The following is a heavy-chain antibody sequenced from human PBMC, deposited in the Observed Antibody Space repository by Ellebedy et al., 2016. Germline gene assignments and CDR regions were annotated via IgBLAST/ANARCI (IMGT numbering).Heavy chain of an antibody. V-gene: IGHV2-5*01. CDR3: VHRTKGTSFDC. CDR1: GFSLTTSTVV. J-gene: IGHJ4*02. CDR2: IYGHDDK. Sequence: SGPTLVKPTQTLTLTCTLSGFSLTTSTVVVGWVRQPPGRAPEWLAFIYGHDDKRYSPSLRNRLTITKDTSKDQVDLTLTNMDPVDTPTYYCVHRTKGTSFDCWGQGTLVTVSS. D-gene: IGHD4-17*01.